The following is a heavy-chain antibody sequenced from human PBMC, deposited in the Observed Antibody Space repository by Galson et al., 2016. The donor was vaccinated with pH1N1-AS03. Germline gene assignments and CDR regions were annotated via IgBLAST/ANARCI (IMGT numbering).Heavy chain of an antibody. D-gene: IGHD3-3*01. CDR2: INQDESEK. CDR3: SVYDFWSGSSGFDY. J-gene: IGHJ4*02. CDR1: GFTFSNYW. Sequence: SLRLSCAASGFTFSNYWMHWVRQAPGRGLEWVANINQDESEKYYVDSAKGRFTISRDNAKTSLYLQMSSLRAEDTAVYYCSVYDFWSGSSGFDYWGQGTLVTVSS. V-gene: IGHV3-7*03.